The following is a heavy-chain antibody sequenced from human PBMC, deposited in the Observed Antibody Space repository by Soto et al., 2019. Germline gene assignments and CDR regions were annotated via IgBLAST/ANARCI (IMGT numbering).Heavy chain of an antibody. CDR3: ASTGYSSSDWFDP. V-gene: IGHV4-31*03. J-gene: IGHJ5*02. D-gene: IGHD6-13*01. CDR1: GGSISSGGYY. Sequence: SETLSLTCTVSGGSISSGGYYWSWIRQHPGKGLEWIGYIYYSGSTYYNPSLRSRVIISEDTSKNQFSLKLSSVTAADTAVYYCASTGYSSSDWFDPWGQGTLVTVSS. CDR2: IYYSGST.